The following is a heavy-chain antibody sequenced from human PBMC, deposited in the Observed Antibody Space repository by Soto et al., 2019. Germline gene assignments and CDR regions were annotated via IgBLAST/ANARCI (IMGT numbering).Heavy chain of an antibody. V-gene: IGHV1-18*01. CDR2: ISTYNDNI. Sequence: QVPLVQSGAEVKKPGASVKVSCKASGYTFTSYSITWVRQAPGQGLEWMGWISTYNDNIKYAQKFQGRVTMATDTSTTTAYMELRSLRSDDTAVYYCARRNDYGDYWGQGTLVTVSS. J-gene: IGHJ4*02. CDR1: GYTFTSYS. CDR3: ARRNDYGDY.